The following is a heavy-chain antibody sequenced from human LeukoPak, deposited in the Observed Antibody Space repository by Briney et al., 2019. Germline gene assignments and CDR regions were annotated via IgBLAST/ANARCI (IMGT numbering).Heavy chain of an antibody. CDR2: INTNTGNP. Sequence: ASVKVSCKASGYTFTSYAMNWVRQAPGQGLEWMGWINTNTGNPTYAQGFTGRFVFSLDTSVSTAYLQISSLKAEDTAVYYCARPSPSGYYDSLDIWGQGTMDTVSS. CDR1: GYTFTSYA. D-gene: IGHD3-22*01. CDR3: ARPSPSGYYDSLDI. J-gene: IGHJ3*02. V-gene: IGHV7-4-1*02.